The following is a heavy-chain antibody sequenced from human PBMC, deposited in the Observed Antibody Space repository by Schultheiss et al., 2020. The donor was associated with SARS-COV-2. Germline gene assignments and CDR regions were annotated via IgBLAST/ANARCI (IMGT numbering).Heavy chain of an antibody. CDR2: ISYDGSNK. CDR1: GFTFSNAW. V-gene: IGHV3-30*03. D-gene: IGHD6-13*01. CDR3: ARTRTAAGNNWFDP. Sequence: GGSLRLSCAASGFTFSNAWMNWVRQAPGKGLEWVAVISYDGSNKYYADSVKGRFTISRDNSKNTLYLQMNSLRAEDTAVYYCARTRTAAGNNWFDPWGQGTLVTVSS. J-gene: IGHJ5*02.